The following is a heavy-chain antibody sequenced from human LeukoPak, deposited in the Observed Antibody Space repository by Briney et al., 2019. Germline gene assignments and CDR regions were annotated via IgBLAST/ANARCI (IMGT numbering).Heavy chain of an antibody. V-gene: IGHV3-30-3*01. CDR1: GFTFSSYA. CDR2: ISYDGSNK. J-gene: IGHJ4*02. CDR3: ARAPRTTVTHSIDY. Sequence: RGSLRLSCAASGFTFSSYAMHWVRQAPGKGLEWVAVISYDGSNKYYADSVKGRFTISRDNSKNTLYLQMNSLRAEDTAVYYCARAPRTTVTHSIDYWGQGTLVTVFS. D-gene: IGHD4-17*01.